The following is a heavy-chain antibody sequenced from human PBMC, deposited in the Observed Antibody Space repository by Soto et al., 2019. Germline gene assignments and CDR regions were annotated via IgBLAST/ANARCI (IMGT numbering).Heavy chain of an antibody. J-gene: IGHJ4*02. D-gene: IGHD2-15*01. V-gene: IGHV1-24*01. Sequence: GASVKVSCKVSGYTLTELAMHCVRQAPGKGLEWMGGFDPEDGETIYAQKFQGRVTMTEDTSTDTAYMELSSLRSEDTAVYYCATRVAATPYYFDYWGQGTLVTVSS. CDR1: GYTLTELA. CDR3: ATRVAATPYYFDY. CDR2: FDPEDGET.